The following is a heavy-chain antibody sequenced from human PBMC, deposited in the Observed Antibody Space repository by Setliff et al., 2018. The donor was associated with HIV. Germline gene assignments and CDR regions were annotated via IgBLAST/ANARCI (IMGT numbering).Heavy chain of an antibody. Sequence: SVKVSCKASGGTFSSYAINWVRQAPGQGLEWMGGIIATVGATSYSQNFQDRFTVTTDESTGTTYMELSSLRSEDTAVYYCARGGVAGGYFDSWGQGTLVTVSS. CDR2: IIATVGAT. CDR1: GGTFSSYA. CDR3: ARGGVAGGYFDS. V-gene: IGHV1-69*05. J-gene: IGHJ4*02. D-gene: IGHD3-10*01.